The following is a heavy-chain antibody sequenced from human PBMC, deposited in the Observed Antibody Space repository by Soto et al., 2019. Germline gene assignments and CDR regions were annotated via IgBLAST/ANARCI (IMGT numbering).Heavy chain of an antibody. CDR3: ARRTISDFWSGGYGMDV. Sequence: LGESLKISCQGSGYSFTSYWIGWVRQMPGKGLEWMGIIYPGDSDTRYSPSFQGQVTISADKSISTAYLQWSSLKASDTAMYYCARRTISDFWSGGYGMDVWGQGTTVTVSS. J-gene: IGHJ6*02. CDR1: GYSFTSYW. D-gene: IGHD3-3*01. CDR2: IYPGDSDT. V-gene: IGHV5-51*01.